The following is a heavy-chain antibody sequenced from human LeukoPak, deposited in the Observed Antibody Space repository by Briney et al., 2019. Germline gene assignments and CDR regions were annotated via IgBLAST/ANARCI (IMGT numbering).Heavy chain of an antibody. V-gene: IGHV4-31*03. D-gene: IGHD5-24*01. CDR3: ARNRDGYNSFDY. Sequence: SQTLSVTCTVSGGSINNGGYYWSRIRQHPGEGLEWIGYIYYSGSSYYNPSLRSRVTISVDTSKNHFSLKLSSVTAADTAVYYCARNRDGYNSFDYWGQGTLVTVSS. CDR2: IYYSGSS. J-gene: IGHJ4*02. CDR1: GGSINNGGYY.